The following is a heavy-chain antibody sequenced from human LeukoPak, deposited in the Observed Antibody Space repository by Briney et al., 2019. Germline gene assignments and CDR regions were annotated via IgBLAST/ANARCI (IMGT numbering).Heavy chain of an antibody. J-gene: IGHJ6*03. Sequence: SETLSLTCAVYGGSFSGYYWSWIRQPPGKGLEWIGEINHSGSTNYNPSLKSRVTISVDTSKNQFSLKLSSVTAADTAVHYCARTGSYYYYYMDVWGKGTTVTVSS. V-gene: IGHV4-34*01. CDR1: GGSFSGYY. D-gene: IGHD3-10*01. CDR2: INHSGST. CDR3: ARTGSYYYYYMDV.